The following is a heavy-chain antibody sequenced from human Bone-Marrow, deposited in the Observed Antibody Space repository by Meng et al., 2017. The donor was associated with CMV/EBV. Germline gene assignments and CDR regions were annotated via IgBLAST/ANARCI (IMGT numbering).Heavy chain of an antibody. J-gene: IGHJ3*02. Sequence: ASVKVSCKVSGYTLTELSMHWVRQAPGKGLEWMGGFDPEDGETIYAQKFQGRVTMTEDTSTDTAYMELSSLRSEDTAVYYCATVQDSSGFYAVDIWGQGTMVTV. D-gene: IGHD3-22*01. CDR3: ATVQDSSGFYAVDI. CDR2: FDPEDGET. V-gene: IGHV1-24*01. CDR1: GYTLTELS.